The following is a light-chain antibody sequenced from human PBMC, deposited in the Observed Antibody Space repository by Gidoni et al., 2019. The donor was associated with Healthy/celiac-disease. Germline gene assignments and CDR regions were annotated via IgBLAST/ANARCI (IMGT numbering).Light chain of an antibody. CDR3: QQYYSTPQT. V-gene: IGKV4-1*01. J-gene: IGKJ1*01. Sequence: DIVMTQSPDSLAVSLGERATINCKSSQSVLYSSNTKNYLAWYQQKPGQPPKLLIYWASTRESGVPDRFSGSGSGTDFTLTISSLQAEDVAVYYCQQYYSTPQTFXXXTKVEIK. CDR1: QSVLYSSNTKNY. CDR2: WAS.